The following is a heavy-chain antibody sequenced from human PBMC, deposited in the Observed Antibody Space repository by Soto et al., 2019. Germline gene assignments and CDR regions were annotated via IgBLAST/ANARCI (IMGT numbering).Heavy chain of an antibody. CDR1: GFTFSSYA. CDR2: ISGSGGST. CDR3: AKDEEIYDYIWGSYRYQPAIDY. J-gene: IGHJ4*02. D-gene: IGHD3-16*02. V-gene: IGHV3-23*01. Sequence: GGSLRLSCAASGFTFSSYAMSWVRQAPGKGLEWVSAISGSGGSTYYADSVKGRFTISRDNSKNTLYLQMNSLRAEDTAVYYCAKDEEIYDYIWGSYRYQPAIDYWGQGTLVTVSS.